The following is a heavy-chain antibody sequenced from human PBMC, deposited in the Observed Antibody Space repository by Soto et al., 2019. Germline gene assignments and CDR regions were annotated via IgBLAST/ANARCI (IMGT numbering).Heavy chain of an antibody. V-gene: IGHV3-74*01. CDR2: INPAGSAS. CDR3: ATGGYSYGWGY. D-gene: IGHD5-18*01. J-gene: IGHJ4*02. Sequence: EVQLVESGGGLVQPGGSLRLSCVGSGFTFSSYWMHWVRQAPGKGPVWVSRINPAGSASSYADFVKGRVIVSRDNDKNTLYLEMNSLSAEDTAVYYCATGGYSYGWGYWGQGTLVTVSS. CDR1: GFTFSSYW.